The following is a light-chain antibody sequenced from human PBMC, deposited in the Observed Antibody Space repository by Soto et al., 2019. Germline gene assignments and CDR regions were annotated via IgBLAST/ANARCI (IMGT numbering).Light chain of an antibody. CDR1: QSVSSY. V-gene: IGKV3-11*01. Sequence: EIVLKQSPATLSLSKGERATLSCRASQSVSSYLAWYQQKPGQAPRLLIYDASNRATGIPARFSGSGSGTDFTLTISSLEPEDFAVYYCQQRSNWLTFGGGTNVDI. J-gene: IGKJ4*01. CDR2: DAS. CDR3: QQRSNWLT.